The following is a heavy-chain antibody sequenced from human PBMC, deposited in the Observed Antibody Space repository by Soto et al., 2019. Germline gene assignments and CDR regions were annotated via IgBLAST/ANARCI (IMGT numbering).Heavy chain of an antibody. V-gene: IGHV3-9*01. CDR3: ATDTRGVGGYGMDV. D-gene: IGHD3-10*01. CDR2: ISWNSGSI. CDR1: GFTFDDYA. Sequence: EVQLVESGGGLVQPGRSLRLSCAASGFTFDDYAMHWVRQAPGKGLEWVSGISWNSGSIGYADSVKGRFTIARDNAKNSLYLQMNSLRAEDTALYYCATDTRGVGGYGMDVWGQGTTVTVSS. J-gene: IGHJ6*02.